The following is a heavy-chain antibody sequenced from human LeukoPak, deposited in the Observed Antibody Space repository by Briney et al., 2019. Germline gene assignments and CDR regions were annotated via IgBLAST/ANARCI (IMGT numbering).Heavy chain of an antibody. CDR2: IYTSGST. V-gene: IGHV4-4*07. D-gene: IGHD6-13*01. CDR3: ARQIIRGQYLVHFDY. Sequence: SETLSLTCTVSGGSISSYYWSWIRQPAGKGLEWIGRIYTSGSTNYNPSLKSRVTMSVDTSKNQFSLRLKSVTAADTAVYYCARQIIRGQYLVHFDYWSQGTLVTVSS. J-gene: IGHJ4*02. CDR1: GGSISSYY.